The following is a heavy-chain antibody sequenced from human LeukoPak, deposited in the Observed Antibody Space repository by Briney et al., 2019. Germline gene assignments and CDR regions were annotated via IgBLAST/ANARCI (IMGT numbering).Heavy chain of an antibody. CDR2: IYPGDSDT. D-gene: IGHD6-6*01. CDR1: GYSFTSYW. Sequence: GGSLKISCKGSGYSFTSYWIAWVRQMPGKGLEWMGIIYPGDSDTRYSPSFQGQVTMSADKSITTAHLQWSSLKASDAAMYYCARLTSSSSDYYYYYIDVWGKGTSVTASS. V-gene: IGHV5-51*01. J-gene: IGHJ6*03. CDR3: ARLTSSSSDYYYYYIDV.